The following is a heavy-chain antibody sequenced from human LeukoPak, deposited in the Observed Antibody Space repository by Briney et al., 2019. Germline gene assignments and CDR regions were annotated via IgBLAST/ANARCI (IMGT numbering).Heavy chain of an antibody. Sequence: SETLSLTCTVSGYSISSGYYWGWIRQPPGKGLEWIGNIYHSGNTYYNPSLKSRVSISVDTSKNQFSLRLTSVTAADTAVYYCARDRWSVAGIPNLLRYYYMDVWGKGTTVTVSS. D-gene: IGHD6-19*01. CDR3: ARDRWSVAGIPNLLRYYYMDV. CDR2: IYHSGNT. J-gene: IGHJ6*03. V-gene: IGHV4-38-2*02. CDR1: GYSISSGYY.